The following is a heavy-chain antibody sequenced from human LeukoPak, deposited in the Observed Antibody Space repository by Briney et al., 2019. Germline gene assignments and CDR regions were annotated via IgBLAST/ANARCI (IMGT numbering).Heavy chain of an antibody. J-gene: IGHJ4*02. V-gene: IGHV1-69*05. CDR3: ARGLWELLLFDY. CDR2: IIPIFGTA. Sequence: GSSVKVSCKASGGTFSGYAISWVRQAPGQGLEWMGGIIPIFGTANYAQKFQGRVTITTDESTSTAYMELSSLRSEDTAVYYCARGLWELLLFDYWGQGTLVTVSS. CDR1: GGTFSGYA. D-gene: IGHD1-26*01.